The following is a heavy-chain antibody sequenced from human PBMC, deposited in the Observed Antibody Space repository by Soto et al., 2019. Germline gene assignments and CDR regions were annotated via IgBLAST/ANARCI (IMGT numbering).Heavy chain of an antibody. D-gene: IGHD6-19*01. CDR2: ISGSGGST. CDR1: GFTFSSYA. J-gene: IGHJ4*02. CDR3: AKQAYSSGWYPFDY. V-gene: IGHV3-23*01. Sequence: GESLKISCAASGFTFSSYAMSWVRQAPGKGLEWVSAISGSGGSTYYADSVKGRFTISRDNSKNTLYLQMNSLRAEDTAVYYCAKQAYSSGWYPFDYWGQGTLVTVSS.